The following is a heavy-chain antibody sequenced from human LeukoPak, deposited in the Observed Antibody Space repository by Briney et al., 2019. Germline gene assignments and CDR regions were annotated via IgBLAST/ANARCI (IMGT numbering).Heavy chain of an antibody. CDR2: IIPILGIA. Sequence: GASVKVSCKASGGTFSSYTISWVRQAPGQGLEWMGRIIPILGIANYAQKFQGRVTITADKSTSTAYMELSSLRSEDTAVYYCARDKVGAPGPFDYWGQGTLVTVSS. CDR3: ARDKVGAPGPFDY. J-gene: IGHJ4*02. D-gene: IGHD1-26*01. CDR1: GGTFSSYT. V-gene: IGHV1-69*04.